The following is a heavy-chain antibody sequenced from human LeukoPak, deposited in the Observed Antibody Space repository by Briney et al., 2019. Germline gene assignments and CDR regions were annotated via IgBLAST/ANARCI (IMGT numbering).Heavy chain of an antibody. Sequence: PGGSLRLSCEASGFTFSSYWMSWVRQAPGKGLEWVANIKTDGSEKYYVDSVKGRFTISRDNAKNSLYLQMNSLRAEDTAVYYCARGAYYYEDWGQGTLVTVSS. V-gene: IGHV3-7*01. CDR1: GFTFSSYW. J-gene: IGHJ4*02. CDR2: IKTDGSEK. D-gene: IGHD3-22*01. CDR3: ARGAYYYED.